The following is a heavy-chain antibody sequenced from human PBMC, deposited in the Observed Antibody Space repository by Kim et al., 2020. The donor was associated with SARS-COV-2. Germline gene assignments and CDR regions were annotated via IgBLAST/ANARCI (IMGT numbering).Heavy chain of an antibody. CDR2: IYYSGST. CDR3: ARGGIPELGNSYYYYGMDV. J-gene: IGHJ6*02. Sequence: SETLSLTCTVSGGSISSYYWSWIRQPPGKGLEWIGYIYYSGSTNYNPSLKSRVTISVDTSKNQFSLKLSSVTAADTAVYYCARGGIPELGNSYYYYGMDVWGQGTTVTVSS. V-gene: IGHV4-59*01. D-gene: IGHD1-26*01. CDR1: GGSISSYY.